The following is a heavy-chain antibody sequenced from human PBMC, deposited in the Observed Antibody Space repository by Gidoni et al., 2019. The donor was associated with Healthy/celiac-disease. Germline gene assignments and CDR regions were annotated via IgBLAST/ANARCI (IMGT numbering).Heavy chain of an antibody. D-gene: IGHD4-17*01. CDR2: IYSGGSK. J-gene: IGHJ4*02. CDR3: AYSRHYGDYEMEVDY. V-gene: IGHV3-53*02. CDR1: GLNVSSSC. Sequence: EVQPVETGGGLMQTGGSLRLACAGAGLNVSSSCMSWVRQAPGKGLGWVSVIYSGGSKCCAAPVNARFTISIANSKNTLYLQMSRLRAEDTAVYSCAYSRHYGDYEMEVDYWGQGTLVTVSS.